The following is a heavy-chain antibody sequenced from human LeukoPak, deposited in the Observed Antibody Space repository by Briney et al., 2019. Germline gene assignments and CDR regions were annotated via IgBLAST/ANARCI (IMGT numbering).Heavy chain of an antibody. Sequence: GESLRISCKGSGYSFASSWITWVRQMPGRGLEWMGIIYPGDSDIRYSPSFQGQVTFSADKSISTAYLQWSSLKASDTAMYYCARTMNSGWCGLQHWGQGTLVTVSS. V-gene: IGHV5-51*01. CDR2: IYPGDSDI. CDR3: ARTMNSGWCGLQH. CDR1: GYSFASSW. D-gene: IGHD6-19*01. J-gene: IGHJ1*01.